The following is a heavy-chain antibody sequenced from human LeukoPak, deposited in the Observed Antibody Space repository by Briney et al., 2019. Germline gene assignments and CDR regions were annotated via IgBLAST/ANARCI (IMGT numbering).Heavy chain of an antibody. D-gene: IGHD3-10*01. CDR2: IGSNGGNT. V-gene: IGHV3-64*01. Sequence: GGSLRLSCAASGFTFSPYIMHWVRHAPGKGLEYVSGIGSNGGNTYYANSVKGRFTISRDNSKNTLYLQMGSLRAEDTALYYCAREESYSAFDIWGQGTMVTVSS. CDR1: GFTFSPYI. J-gene: IGHJ3*02. CDR3: AREESYSAFDI.